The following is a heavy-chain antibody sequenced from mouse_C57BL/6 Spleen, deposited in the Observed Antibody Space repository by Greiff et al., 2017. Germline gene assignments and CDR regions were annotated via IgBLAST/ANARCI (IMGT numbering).Heavy chain of an antibody. CDR3: ARSLIYYDYDGPYYYAMDD. J-gene: IGHJ4*01. V-gene: IGHV1-18*01. CDR1: GYTFTDYN. Sequence: VQLQQSGPELVKPGASVKIPCKASGYTFTDYNMDWVKQSHGKSLEWIGDINPTNGGTIYNQKFKGKATFTVVKSSSTAYMELRSRTSEDTAVYYCARSLIYYDYDGPYYYAMDDWGQGTAVTVSS. CDR2: INPTNGGT. D-gene: IGHD2-4*01.